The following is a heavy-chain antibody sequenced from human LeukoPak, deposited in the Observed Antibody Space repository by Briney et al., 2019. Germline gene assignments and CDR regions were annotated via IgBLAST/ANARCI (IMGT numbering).Heavy chain of an antibody. Sequence: SSESLSLTCTVSGGSISSGYYYWSWLRQPPGKGLEWIGYIYYSGSTYYNPSLKRRVTISVDTSKNQFSLTLSSVTAADTAVYYCARVSNRYSSGWYLDYWGQGTLVTVSS. D-gene: IGHD6-19*01. V-gene: IGHV4-30-4*08. J-gene: IGHJ4*02. CDR2: IYYSGST. CDR3: ARVSNRYSSGWYLDY. CDR1: GGSISSGYYY.